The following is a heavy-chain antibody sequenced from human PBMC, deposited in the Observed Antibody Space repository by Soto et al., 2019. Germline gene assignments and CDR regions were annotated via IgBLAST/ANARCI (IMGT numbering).Heavy chain of an antibody. CDR3: TTEAYDNSGSLAFDI. D-gene: IGHD3-22*01. V-gene: IGHV4-59*08. CDR2: IFHTGTT. Sequence: PSETLSLTCTVSGGSITNYYYSWIRQPPGKGPEWIGYIFHTGTTSYNPSLKSRVTLSVDTSQSQFSLKLNSVTAADTAVYYCTTEAYDNSGSLAFDIWGPGTLVTVSS. J-gene: IGHJ3*02. CDR1: GGSITNYY.